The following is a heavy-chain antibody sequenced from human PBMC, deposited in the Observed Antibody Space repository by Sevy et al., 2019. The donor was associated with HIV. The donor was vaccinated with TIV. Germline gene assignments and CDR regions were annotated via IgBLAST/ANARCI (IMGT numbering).Heavy chain of an antibody. CDR2: FDPEHGET. CDR1: GYTLTELS. Sequence: ASVKVSCKVSGYTLTELSMHWVRQVPGKGLEWMGSFDPEHGETINSQKFQGRVTMTVDTSTDTAYMEVSSLRSDDTAVYYCATEGTNGFWRGYGYMDVWGKGTTVTVSS. CDR3: ATEGTNGFWRGYGYMDV. J-gene: IGHJ6*03. D-gene: IGHD3-3*01. V-gene: IGHV1-24*01.